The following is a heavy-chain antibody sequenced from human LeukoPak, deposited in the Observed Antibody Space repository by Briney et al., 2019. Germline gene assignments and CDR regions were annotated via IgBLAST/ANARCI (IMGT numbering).Heavy chain of an antibody. CDR3: ARHVDTAMYFDY. CDR1: GGSFSGYY. J-gene: IGHJ4*02. V-gene: IGHV4-34*01. Sequence: SETLSLTCAVYGGSFSGYYWSWIRQPPGKGLEWIWEINHSGSTNDNPSLEIRVTISVDTSKNQFTLKLSSVTAADTVVYYCARHVDTAMYFDYWGQGTLVTVSS. CDR2: INHSGST. D-gene: IGHD5-18*01.